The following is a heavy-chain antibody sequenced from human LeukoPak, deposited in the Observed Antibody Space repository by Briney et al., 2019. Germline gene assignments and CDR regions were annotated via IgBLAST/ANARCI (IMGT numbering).Heavy chain of an antibody. D-gene: IGHD6-13*01. J-gene: IGHJ4*02. Sequence: GGSLRLSCAASGFTFSSYSMNWVRQAPGKGLEWVSSISSSSSYIYYADSVKGRFTISRDKAKNSLYLQMNSLRAEDTAVYYCANSRSSWYEDGYWGQGTLITVSS. CDR3: ANSRSSWYEDGY. CDR1: GFTFSSYS. V-gene: IGHV3-21*01. CDR2: ISSSSSYI.